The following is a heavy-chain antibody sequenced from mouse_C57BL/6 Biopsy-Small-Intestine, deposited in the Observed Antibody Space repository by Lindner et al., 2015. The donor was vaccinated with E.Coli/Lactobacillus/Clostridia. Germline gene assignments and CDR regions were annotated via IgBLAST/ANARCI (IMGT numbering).Heavy chain of an antibody. CDR3: ARMGLNYYGRAPFAY. J-gene: IGHJ3*01. CDR1: GYAFSSSW. D-gene: IGHD1-1*01. CDR2: IYPGDGDT. Sequence: VQLQESGPELVKPGASVKISCKASGYAFSSSWMNWVKQRPGKGLEWIGRIYPGDGDTNYNGKFKGKATLTADKSSSTAYMQLSSLTSEDSAVYFCARMGLNYYGRAPFAYWGQGTLVTVSA. V-gene: IGHV1-82*01.